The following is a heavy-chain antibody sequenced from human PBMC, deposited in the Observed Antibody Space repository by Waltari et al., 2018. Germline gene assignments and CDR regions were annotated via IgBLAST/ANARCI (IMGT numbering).Heavy chain of an antibody. D-gene: IGHD4-17*01. J-gene: IGHJ4*02. Sequence: QVQLQESGPGLVKPSETLSLTCAVSGYSIIRGYYCCWIRQPPGKGLEWIGSIYHSGSTYYNPSLKSRVTISVETSKNQFSLKLSSVTAADTAVYYCARAAVTLFDYWGQGTLVTVSS. CDR3: ARAAVTLFDY. V-gene: IGHV4-38-2*01. CDR1: GYSIIRGYY. CDR2: IYHSGST.